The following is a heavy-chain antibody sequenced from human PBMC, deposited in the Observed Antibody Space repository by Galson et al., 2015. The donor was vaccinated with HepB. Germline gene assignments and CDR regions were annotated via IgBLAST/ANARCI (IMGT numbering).Heavy chain of an antibody. D-gene: IGHD2/OR15-2a*01. CDR3: ARLREYFGIDY. Sequence: VSCKASGYTFTTYGIIWVRQAPGHGLEWMGRINTYNGNTNYVKKVQGRVTMTTDTSTGTAYMELRSLRSDDTAVYYRARLREYFGIDYWGQGTLVTVSS. CDR2: INTYNGNT. CDR1: GYTFTTYG. V-gene: IGHV1-18*01. J-gene: IGHJ4*02.